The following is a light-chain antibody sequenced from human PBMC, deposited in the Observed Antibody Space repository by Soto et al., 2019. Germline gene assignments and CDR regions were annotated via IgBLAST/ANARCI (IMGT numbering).Light chain of an antibody. Sequence: SYELTQPLSVSVALGQTARITCGGNNIGSKSVHWYQQKPGQAPVLVIYRDSNRPSGIPERFSGSNSGNTASLTISRVQAGDEADYYCQVWDSSTEVFGGGTKLTVL. CDR1: NIGSKS. CDR3: QVWDSSTEV. V-gene: IGLV3-9*01. CDR2: RDS. J-gene: IGLJ2*01.